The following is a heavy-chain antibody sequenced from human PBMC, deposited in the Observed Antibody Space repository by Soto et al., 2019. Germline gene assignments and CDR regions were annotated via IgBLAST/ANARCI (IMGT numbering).Heavy chain of an antibody. CDR2: IRNKTNNYAT. CDR3: TSRREWTAVDPLDH. V-gene: IGHV3-73*01. CDR1: GYSFTSYW. D-gene: IGHD5-18*01. Sequence: GESLKISCKGSGYSFTSYWIGWVRQASGKGLEWVGRIRNKTNNYATAFNAPVKGRFTISRDDSKNTVYLQMNNLKLDDTALYYCTSRREWTAVDPLDHWGQGTLVTVSS. J-gene: IGHJ4*02.